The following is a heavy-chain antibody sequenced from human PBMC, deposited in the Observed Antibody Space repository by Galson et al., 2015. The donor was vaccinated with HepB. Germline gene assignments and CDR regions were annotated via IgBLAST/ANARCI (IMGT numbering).Heavy chain of an antibody. J-gene: IGHJ3*02. CDR2: ISAYNGNT. D-gene: IGHD4-17*01. V-gene: IGHV1-18*01. CDR3: ARDVDRPYGDYLQEAFDI. CDR1: GYTFTSYG. Sequence: SVKVSCKASGYTFTSYGISWVRQAPGQGLEWMGWISAYNGNTNYAQKLQGRVTMTTDTSTSTAYMELRSLRSDDTAVYYCARDVDRPYGDYLQEAFDIWGQGTMVTVSS.